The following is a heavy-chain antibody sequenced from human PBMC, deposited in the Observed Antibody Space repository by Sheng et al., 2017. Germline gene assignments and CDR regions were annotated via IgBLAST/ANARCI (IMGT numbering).Heavy chain of an antibody. V-gene: IGHV3-21*01. D-gene: IGHD3-10*01. J-gene: IGHJ2*01. CDR1: GFVFSDYS. CDR2: ISSLNTYI. Sequence: EVQLVESGGGLVKPGGSLRLSCAASGFVFSDYSMNWVRQAPGKGLEWVSSISSLNTYIYYADSVKGRFTISRDNAKKSLYLQMNSLRRGDASXVNLCRRGRGR. CDR3: CRRG.